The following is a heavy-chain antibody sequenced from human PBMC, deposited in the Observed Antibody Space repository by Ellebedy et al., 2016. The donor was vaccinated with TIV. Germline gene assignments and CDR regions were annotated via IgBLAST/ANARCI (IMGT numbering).Heavy chain of an antibody. V-gene: IGHV3-30*02. CDR3: AKFPYYYDSSGYSF. CDR1: GFTFSTYW. J-gene: IGHJ4*02. D-gene: IGHD3-22*01. CDR2: IRYDGSNK. Sequence: GESLKISCTASGFTFSTYWMTWVRQTPGKGLEWVAFIRYDGSNKYYADSVKGRFTISRDNSKNTLYLRMNSLRAEDTAVYYCAKFPYYYDSSGYSFWGQGTLVTVSS.